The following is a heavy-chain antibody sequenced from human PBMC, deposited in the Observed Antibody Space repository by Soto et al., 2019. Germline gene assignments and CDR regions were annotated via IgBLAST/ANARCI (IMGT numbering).Heavy chain of an antibody. CDR2: SRSKANSYTT. J-gene: IGHJ4*02. CDR3: AKLSRGYCSSATCYDAAY. V-gene: IGHV3-72*01. CDR1: GFTFSDHY. D-gene: IGHD2-2*01. Sequence: GGSLRLSCAASGFTFSDHYMDWIRQAPGKGLEWVGRSRSKANSYTTEYAASVKGRFTISRDDSKNSLYLQMDSLKTEDTAVYFCAKLSRGYCSSATCYDAAYWGRGTLVTVSS.